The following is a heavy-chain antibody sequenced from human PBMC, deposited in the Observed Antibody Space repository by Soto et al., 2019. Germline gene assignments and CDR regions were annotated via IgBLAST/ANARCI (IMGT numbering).Heavy chain of an antibody. J-gene: IGHJ6*01. V-gene: IGHV1-69*01. CDR3: ARNVIIARTARPVSNYSSGLDI. D-gene: IGHD3-10*01. CDR2: IIPIFGTA. Sequence: GLEWMGGIIPIFGTANYAQKFQGRVTITADESTSTAYMELSSLRSEDTAVYYCARNVIIARTARPVSNYSSGLDISGQGPTVTVYS.